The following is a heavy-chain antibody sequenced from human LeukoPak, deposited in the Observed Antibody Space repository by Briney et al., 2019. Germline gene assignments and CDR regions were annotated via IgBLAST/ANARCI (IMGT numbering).Heavy chain of an antibody. CDR3: AGVRSYYGSVTGKSYYFDH. Sequence: SETLSLTCTVSGGSISSYYWGWIRQPPGEGLEWIGYVSSNEGTNYNPSLKSRVTILVDTSKNQFSLQLSSVTAADTAVYYCAGVRSYYGSVTGKSYYFDHWAQGTLVTVSS. CDR2: VSSNEGT. CDR1: GGSISSYY. J-gene: IGHJ4*02. V-gene: IGHV4-59*01. D-gene: IGHD3-10*01.